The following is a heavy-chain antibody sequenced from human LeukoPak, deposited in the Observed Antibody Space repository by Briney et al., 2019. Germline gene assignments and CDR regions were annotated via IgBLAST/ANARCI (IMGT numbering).Heavy chain of an antibody. CDR3: ARTRGYSYGYRYFDY. CDR1: GYTFTSYY. J-gene: IGHJ4*02. Sequence: ASVKVSCKASGYTFTSYYMHWVRQAPGQGLEWMGIINPSGGSTSYAQKFQGRVTMTRDTSISTAYMELSRLRSDDTAVYYCARTRGYSYGYRYFDYWGQGTLVTVSS. D-gene: IGHD5-18*01. CDR2: INPSGGST. V-gene: IGHV1-46*01.